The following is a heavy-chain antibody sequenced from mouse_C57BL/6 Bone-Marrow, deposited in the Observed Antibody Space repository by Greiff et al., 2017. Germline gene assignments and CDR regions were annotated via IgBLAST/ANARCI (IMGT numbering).Heavy chain of an antibody. CDR2: IYPSDSET. CDR1: GYTFTSYW. CDR3: ARLGYYGSPWYFDV. Sequence: QVQLQQPGAELVRPGSSVKLSCKASGYTFTSYWMDWVKQRPGQGLEWIGNIYPSDSETHYNQKFKDKATLTVDKSSSTAYRQRSSLTSEDSAVYYCARLGYYGSPWYFDVWGTGTTVTVSS. J-gene: IGHJ1*03. V-gene: IGHV1-61*01. D-gene: IGHD1-1*01.